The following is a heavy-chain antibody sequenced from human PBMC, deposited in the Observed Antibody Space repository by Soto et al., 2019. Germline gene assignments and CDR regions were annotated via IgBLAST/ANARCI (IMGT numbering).Heavy chain of an antibody. CDR2: ILGGGATI. CDR1: GFPFSSFE. Sequence: EVQVVESGGGLVQPGGSLRLSCAASGFPFSSFEMNWVRQVPGKGLEWLSYILGGGATIYADSVKGRFTISRDNAKNSLYRGRGSRRDEDAGVFFCVGGGLPYFDYWGQGALVTVSS. CDR3: VGGGLPYFDY. D-gene: IGHD3-16*01. J-gene: IGHJ4*02. V-gene: IGHV3-48*03.